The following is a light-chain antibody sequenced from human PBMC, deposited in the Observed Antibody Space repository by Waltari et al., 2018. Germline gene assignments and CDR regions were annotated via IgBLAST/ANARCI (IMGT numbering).Light chain of an antibody. V-gene: IGKV1-5*03. CDR3: QHYNTYPVT. CDR1: QSISTW. J-gene: IGKJ2*01. Sequence: DLQMTQSPSTVSASVGDRVTITCRASQSISTWLAWYQQKPWKAPKLLIYKASDLESGVPSRFSGSGSGTEFTLTISSLQPDDFATYYCQHYNTYPVTFGQGTKLDI. CDR2: KAS.